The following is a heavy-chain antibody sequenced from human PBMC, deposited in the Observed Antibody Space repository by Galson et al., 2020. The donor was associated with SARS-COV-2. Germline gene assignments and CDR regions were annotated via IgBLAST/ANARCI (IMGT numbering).Heavy chain of an antibody. CDR1: GFTFSSYA. D-gene: IGHD3-9*01. V-gene: IGHV3-23*01. J-gene: IGHJ1*01. CDR3: AKDAYPYYDILTGYYTAEYFQH. Sequence: GESLKISCAASGFTFSSYAMSWVRQAPGKGLEWVSAISGSGGSTYYADSVKGRFTISRDNSKNTLYLQMNSLRAEDTAVYYCAKDAYPYYDILTGYYTAEYFQHWGQGTLVTVSS. CDR2: ISGSGGST.